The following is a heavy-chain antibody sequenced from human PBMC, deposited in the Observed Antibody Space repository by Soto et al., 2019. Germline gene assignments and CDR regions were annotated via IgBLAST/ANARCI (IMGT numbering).Heavy chain of an antibody. V-gene: IGHV1-69*01. CDR2: IIPIFGTA. CDR3: ARVGRGYSYGNGDY. CDR1: GGTFSSYA. J-gene: IGHJ4*02. Sequence: QVQLVQSGAEVKKPGSSVKVSCKASGGTFSSYAISWVRQAPGQGLEWMGGIIPIFGTANYAQKFQGRVTITADECTSTAYLELGSMRSENTAVYYCARVGRGYSYGNGDYWGQGTLVTVSS. D-gene: IGHD5-18*01.